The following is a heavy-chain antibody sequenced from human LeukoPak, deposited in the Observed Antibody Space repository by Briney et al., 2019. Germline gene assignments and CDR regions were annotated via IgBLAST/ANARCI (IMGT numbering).Heavy chain of an antibody. V-gene: IGHV5-51*01. CDR1: GYSFTSYW. CDR3: ARLPYDTNLGTGFDY. D-gene: IGHD7-27*01. Sequence: GESLKISCKGSGYSFTSYWIGWVRQMPGKGLEWMGIIYPGDSETRYSPSFQGQVTISANKSISTAYLQWNSLKAPDSAMYYCARLPYDTNLGTGFDYWGQGILVTVSS. J-gene: IGHJ4*02. CDR2: IYPGDSET.